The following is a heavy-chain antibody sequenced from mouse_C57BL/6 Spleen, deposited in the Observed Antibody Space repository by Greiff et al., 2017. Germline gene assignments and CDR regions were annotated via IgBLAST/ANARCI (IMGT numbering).Heavy chain of an antibody. D-gene: IGHD1-1*01. CDR2: ISSGSSTI. Sequence: EVQLVESGGGLVKPGGSLKLSCAASGFTFSDYGMHWVRQAPEKGLEWVAYISSGSSTIYYADTVKGRFTISRDNAKNTLFLQMTSLRSEDTAMYYCARGRYYGSRDYFDYWGQGTTLTVSS. CDR3: ARGRYYGSRDYFDY. J-gene: IGHJ2*01. CDR1: GFTFSDYG. V-gene: IGHV5-17*01.